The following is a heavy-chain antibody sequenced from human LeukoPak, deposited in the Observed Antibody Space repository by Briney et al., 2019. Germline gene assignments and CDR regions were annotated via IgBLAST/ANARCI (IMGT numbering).Heavy chain of an antibody. Sequence: SETLSLTCAVYGASFNDYNWNWIRQPPGKGLEWIGEISHNGFINYNPSLKSRVTISVDTSKNQFSLKLSSVTAADTAVYYCARETSYYYDSSGYSSYYYGMDVWGQGTTVTVSS. CDR3: ARETSYYYDSSGYSSYYYGMDV. CDR1: GASFNDYN. J-gene: IGHJ6*02. V-gene: IGHV4-34*09. CDR2: ISHNGFI. D-gene: IGHD3-22*01.